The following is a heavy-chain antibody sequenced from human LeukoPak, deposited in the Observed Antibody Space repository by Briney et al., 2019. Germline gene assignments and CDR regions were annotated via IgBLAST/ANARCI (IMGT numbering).Heavy chain of an antibody. CDR2: IIPIFGTA. CDR1: GCTFSSYG. CDR3: ARDLPQGPYNSGWFDY. D-gene: IGHD6-19*01. V-gene: IGHV1-69*13. Sequence: SVKVSCKASGCTFSSYGISWVRQAPGQGLEWMGGIIPIFGTANYAQKFQGRVTITADESTSTAYMELSSLRSEDTAVYYCARDLPQGPYNSGWFDYWGQGTLVTVSS. J-gene: IGHJ4*02.